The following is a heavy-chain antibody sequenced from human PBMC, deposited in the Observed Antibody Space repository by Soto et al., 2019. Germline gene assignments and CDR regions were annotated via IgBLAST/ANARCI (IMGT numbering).Heavy chain of an antibody. CDR1: GGSISSSNW. J-gene: IGHJ4*02. Sequence: SETLSLTCAVSGGSISSSNWWSWVRQPPGKGLEWIGEIYHSGSTNYNPSLKSRVTISVDKSKNQFSLKLSSVTAADTAVYYCARGVKGNPTSLFYKLDYLGKGTLVTVSS. CDR3: ARGVKGNPTSLFYKLDY. D-gene: IGHD1-20*01. V-gene: IGHV4-4*02. CDR2: IYHSGST.